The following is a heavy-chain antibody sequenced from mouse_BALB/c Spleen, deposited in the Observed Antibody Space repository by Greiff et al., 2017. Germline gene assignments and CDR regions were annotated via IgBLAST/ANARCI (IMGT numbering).Heavy chain of an antibody. CDR1: GFTFSSYG. V-gene: IGHV5-6-3*01. CDR2: INSNGGST. Sequence: EVKLQESGGGLVQPGGSLKLSCAASGFTFSSYGMSWVRQTPDKRLELVATINSNGGSTYYPDSVKGRFTISRDNAKNTLYLQMSSLKSEDTAMYYCARSNYYAMDYWGQGTSVTVSS. J-gene: IGHJ4*01. CDR3: ARSNYYAMDY.